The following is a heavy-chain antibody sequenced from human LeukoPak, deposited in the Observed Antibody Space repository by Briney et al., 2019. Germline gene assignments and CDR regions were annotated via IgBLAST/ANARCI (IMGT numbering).Heavy chain of an antibody. D-gene: IGHD4-11*01. CDR3: ARGRVSSSTWYSTYYYFFYMDF. CDR2: VDHTGST. J-gene: IGHJ6*03. CDR1: DDSITMYY. V-gene: IGHV4-59*01. Sequence: SETLSLTCTVSDDSITMYYWTWIRQPPGKGLEWIGYVDHTGSTKFNPSLNGRVSISRDTSNNFFSLRLRSVTAADTAVYFCARGRVSSSTWYSTYYYFFYMDFWGEGTTVTVSS.